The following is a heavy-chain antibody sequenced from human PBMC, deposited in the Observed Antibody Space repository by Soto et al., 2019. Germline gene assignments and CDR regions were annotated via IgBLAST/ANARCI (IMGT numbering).Heavy chain of an antibody. CDR2: INPDSGGT. CDR1: GYTFTGHY. Sequence: VSCKASGYTFTGHYMHWVRQAPGQGLEWMGWINPDSGGTNYAQKFQGWVTMTRDTSSSTVSMEVRRLKSGDTAVYYCARDSSPVPGSMDVWGQGTTVTGSS. D-gene: IGHD1-1*01. CDR3: ARDSSPVPGSMDV. J-gene: IGHJ6*02. V-gene: IGHV1-2*04.